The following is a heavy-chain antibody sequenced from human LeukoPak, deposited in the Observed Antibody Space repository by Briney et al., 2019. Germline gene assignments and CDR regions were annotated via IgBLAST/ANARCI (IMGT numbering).Heavy chain of an antibody. Sequence: ASVKVSCKPSGYTFTGYYMHWVRQAPGQGLEWMGWFNPNSGDTKYAQKLQGRVTMTRGTSISRAYMELSRLTSDDTAVYYCARSTPVIAGAATSPFDYWGQGTLVTVSS. CDR3: ARSTPVIAGAATSPFDY. CDR1: GYTFTGYY. CDR2: FNPNSGDT. J-gene: IGHJ4*02. D-gene: IGHD1-26*01. V-gene: IGHV1-2*02.